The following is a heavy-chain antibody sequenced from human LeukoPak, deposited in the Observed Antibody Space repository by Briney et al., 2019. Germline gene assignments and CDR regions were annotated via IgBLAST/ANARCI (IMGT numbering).Heavy chain of an antibody. V-gene: IGHV1-18*04. J-gene: IGHJ6*04. CDR3: ARDGRRGRYYGPGFYGMDV. Sequence: ASVKVSCKASGYTFTSYGISWVRQAPGQGLEWMGWISAYNGNTNYAQKLQGRVTMTTDTSTSTAYMELRSLRSDDTAVYYCARDGRRGRYYGPGFYGMDVWGKGTTVTVSS. CDR1: GYTFTSYG. D-gene: IGHD3-10*01. CDR2: ISAYNGNT.